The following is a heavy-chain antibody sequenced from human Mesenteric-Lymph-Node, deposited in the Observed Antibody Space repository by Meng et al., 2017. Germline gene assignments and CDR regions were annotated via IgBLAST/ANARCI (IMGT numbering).Heavy chain of an antibody. CDR1: GYSFTSYW. CDR2: IYPGDSDT. J-gene: IGHJ4*02. V-gene: IGHV5-51*01. D-gene: IGHD6-19*01. Sequence: GGSLRLSCKGSGYSFTSYWIGWVRQMPGKGLGWMGIIYPGDSDTRYSPSFQGQVTISADKSISTAYLQWSSLKASDTAMYYCARTGRYSSGWATIDFWGQGTLVTVSS. CDR3: ARTGRYSSGWATIDF.